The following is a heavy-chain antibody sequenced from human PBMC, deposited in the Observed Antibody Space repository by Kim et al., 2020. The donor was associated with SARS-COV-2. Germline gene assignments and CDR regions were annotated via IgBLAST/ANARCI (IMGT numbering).Heavy chain of an antibody. CDR2: GNNK. Sequence: GNNKYYVDSVRDRFTISRENAKNSVYLQMNSLRAEDTAVYYWVKGGSVKWGQGTLVTVAS. V-gene: IGHV3-7*01. CDR3: VKGGSVK. D-gene: IGHD4-17*01. J-gene: IGHJ4*02.